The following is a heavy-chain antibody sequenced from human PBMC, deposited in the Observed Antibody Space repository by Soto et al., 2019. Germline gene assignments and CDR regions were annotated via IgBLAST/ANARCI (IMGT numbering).Heavy chain of an antibody. CDR3: ARGGVVPGDFDY. Sequence: EVQLVESGGGLVQPGGSLRLSCAASGFTFSSYWMHWVRQAPGKGLVWVSHIDNDGGSTRYADSVKGRFTISRDNAKNTLYLQMSSLSAEDTALYYCARGGVVPGDFDYWGQGTLVTVSS. CDR1: GFTFSSYW. V-gene: IGHV3-74*01. J-gene: IGHJ4*02. D-gene: IGHD3-10*01. CDR2: IDNDGGST.